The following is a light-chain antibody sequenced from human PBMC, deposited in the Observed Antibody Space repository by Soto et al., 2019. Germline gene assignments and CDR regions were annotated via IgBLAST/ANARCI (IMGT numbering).Light chain of an antibody. CDR2: AAS. Sequence: DIQMTQSPSSLSASVGDRVAITCRSSQGISNYLAWYQQKPGKVPKLLIDAASTLQSGVPSRFSGSGSGTDFTLTISSLQPEDVATYYCQKYKSAPFTFGPGTKVDIK. CDR1: QGISNY. V-gene: IGKV1-27*01. CDR3: QKYKSAPFT. J-gene: IGKJ3*01.